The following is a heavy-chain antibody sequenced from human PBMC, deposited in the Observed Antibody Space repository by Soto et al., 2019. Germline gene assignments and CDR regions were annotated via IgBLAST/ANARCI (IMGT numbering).Heavy chain of an antibody. CDR1: GYIFIRSY. Sequence: QVQLVQSGAEMKSPGSSVKVSCKATGYIFIRSYLHWIRQSPGQGPEWMGSIYPATGDPDYAQTYQGSVILTGDTAIGTAYMELKGLTFDDTGRYYCGRGPSEWCQGTLVSVSS. J-gene: IGHJ4*02. V-gene: IGHV1-2*02. CDR3: GRGPSE. CDR2: IYPATGDP.